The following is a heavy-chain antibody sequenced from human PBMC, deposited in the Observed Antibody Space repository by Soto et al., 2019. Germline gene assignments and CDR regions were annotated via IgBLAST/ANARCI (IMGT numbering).Heavy chain of an antibody. CDR1: GGSMSSHY. CDR3: ARADPDASVGF. D-gene: IGHD3-16*01. V-gene: IGHV4-59*11. J-gene: IGHJ4*02. CDR2: ISYSGSS. Sequence: SETLSLTCTVSGGSMSSHYWTWLRQPPGKGLEWIGYISYSGSSYYNPSLKSRVTISADTSRNQFSLRLTSVIAADTAVYFCARADPDASVGFWGQGTLVTV.